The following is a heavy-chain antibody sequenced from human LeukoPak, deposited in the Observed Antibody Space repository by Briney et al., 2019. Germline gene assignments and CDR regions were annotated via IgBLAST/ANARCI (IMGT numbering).Heavy chain of an antibody. D-gene: IGHD5-18*01. CDR2: ISSSSSTI. CDR3: ARDRLRYSYGQFDY. V-gene: IGHV3-48*04. CDR1: GFTFSNSW. Sequence: GGSLRLSCAASGFTFSNSWMSWVRQAPGKGLEWVSYISSSSSTIYYADSAKGRFTISRDNAKNSLYLQMNSLRAEDTAVYYCARDRLRYSYGQFDYWGQGTLVTVSS. J-gene: IGHJ4*02.